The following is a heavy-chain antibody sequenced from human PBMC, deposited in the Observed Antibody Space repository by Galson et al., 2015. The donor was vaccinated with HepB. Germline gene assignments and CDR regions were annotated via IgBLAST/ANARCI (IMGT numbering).Heavy chain of an antibody. J-gene: IGHJ4*02. CDR1: GFSLRTSGMS. CDR2: IDWDDDK. CDR3: ARIRGFYTDSMIPDY. Sequence: PALVKPTQTLTLTCSFSGFSLRTSGMSVRWIRQPPGKALEWLARIDWDDDKYYSSSLQSRLTISKDTSKNQVILTMTNMDPVDTATYYCARIRGFYTDSMIPDYWGQGVLVTVSS. V-gene: IGHV2-70*11. D-gene: IGHD3-10*01.